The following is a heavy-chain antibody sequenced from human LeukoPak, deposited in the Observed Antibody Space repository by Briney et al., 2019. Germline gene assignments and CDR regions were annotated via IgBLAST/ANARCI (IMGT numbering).Heavy chain of an antibody. D-gene: IGHD3-10*01. CDR3: ATSYSYGSGSYPPSFDY. J-gene: IGHJ4*02. V-gene: IGHV1-24*01. Sequence: AASVMVSCKASGYTFTDYYMHWVRQAPGKGLEWMGGFDPEDGETIYAQKFQGRVTMTEDTSTDTAYMELSSLRSEDTAVYYCATSYSYGSGSYPPSFDYWGQGTLVTVSS. CDR1: GYTFTDYY. CDR2: FDPEDGET.